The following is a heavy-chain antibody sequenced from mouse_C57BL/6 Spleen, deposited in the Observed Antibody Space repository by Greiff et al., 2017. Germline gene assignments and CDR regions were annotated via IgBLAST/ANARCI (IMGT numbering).Heavy chain of an antibody. Sequence: EVKLEESGGGLVQPGGSLSLSCAASGFTFTDYYMSWVRQPPGKALEWLGFIRNKANGYTTEYSASVKGRFTISRDNSHSILNLQMNALRAEDSATYYCARYRDYCGSWWYFDVWGTGTTVTVSS. CDR3: ARYRDYCGSWWYFDV. D-gene: IGHD1-1*01. CDR2: IRNKANGYTT. J-gene: IGHJ1*03. V-gene: IGHV7-3*01. CDR1: GFTFTDYY.